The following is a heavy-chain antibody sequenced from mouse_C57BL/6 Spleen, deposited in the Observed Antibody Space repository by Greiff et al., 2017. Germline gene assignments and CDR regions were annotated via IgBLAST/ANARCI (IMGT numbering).Heavy chain of an antibody. D-gene: IGHD1-1*01. CDR3: ARGDYYGSRYFDY. CDR1: GYTFTSYW. V-gene: IGHV1-52*01. CDR2: IDPSDSET. Sequence: QVQLQQPGAELVRPGSSVKLSCKASGYTFTSYWMHWVKQRPIQGLEWIGNIDPSDSETHYNQKFKDKATLTVDKSSSTAYMQLSSLTSEDSAVYSCARGDYYGSRYFDYWGQGTTLTVSS. J-gene: IGHJ2*01.